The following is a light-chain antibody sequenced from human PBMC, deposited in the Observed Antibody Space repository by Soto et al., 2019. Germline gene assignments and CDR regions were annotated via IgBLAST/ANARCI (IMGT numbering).Light chain of an antibody. CDR2: DTS. CDR3: QQRSN. V-gene: IGKV3-11*01. CDR1: QSVSSS. Sequence: EIVMTHSPATLSVSPGERATLSCRASQSVSSSLAWYQQKPGQAPRLLIYDTSNRATGIPARFSGSGSGTDFTLTISSLEPEDFAVYYCQQRSNFGQGTRLDIK. J-gene: IGKJ5*01.